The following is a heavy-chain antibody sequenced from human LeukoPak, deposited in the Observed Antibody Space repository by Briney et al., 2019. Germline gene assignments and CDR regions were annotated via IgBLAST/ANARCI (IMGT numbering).Heavy chain of an antibody. J-gene: IGHJ5*02. V-gene: IGHV4-34*01. D-gene: IGHD3-3*01. CDR2: INHSGST. CDR1: GGSFSGYY. CDR3: ARQYYAGIWFDP. Sequence: SETLSLTCAVYGGSFSGYYWSWIRQPPGKGLEWIGEINHSGSTNYNPSLKSRVTMSVDTSKNQFSLKLSSVTAADTAVYYCARQYYAGIWFDPWGQGTLVTVSS.